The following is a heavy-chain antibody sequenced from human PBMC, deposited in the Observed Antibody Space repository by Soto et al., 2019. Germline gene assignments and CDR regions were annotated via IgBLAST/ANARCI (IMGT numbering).Heavy chain of an antibody. J-gene: IGHJ6*02. CDR3: VKDGSSGWPYYYGLDV. Sequence: QVQLVESGGGGVQPGRSLRLSCAASGFTFSSYGMHWVRQAPGKGLEWVAVISYDGRNKYYADSVKGRFTISRDNSKNTRYLQMSSLRAEDTAVYYCVKDGSSGWPYYYGLDVWGQGTTVTVSS. CDR2: ISYDGRNK. V-gene: IGHV3-30*18. D-gene: IGHD6-19*01. CDR1: GFTFSSYG.